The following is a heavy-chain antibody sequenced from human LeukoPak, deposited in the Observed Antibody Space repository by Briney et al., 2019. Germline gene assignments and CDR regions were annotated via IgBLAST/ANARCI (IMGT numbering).Heavy chain of an antibody. J-gene: IGHJ5*02. CDR2: IYYSGST. CDR3: ARYRTVTTGNWFDP. V-gene: IGHV4-59*01. CDR1: GGSLSSYY. Sequence: SETLSLTCTVSGGSLSSYYWSWIRQPPGKGLEWIGYIYYSGSTNYNPSLKSRVTISVDTSKNQFSLKLSSVTAADTAVYYCARYRTVTTGNWFDPWGQGTLVTVSS. D-gene: IGHD4-11*01.